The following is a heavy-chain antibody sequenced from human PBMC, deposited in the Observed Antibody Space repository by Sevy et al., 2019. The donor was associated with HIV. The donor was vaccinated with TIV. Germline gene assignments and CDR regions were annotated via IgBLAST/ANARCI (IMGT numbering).Heavy chain of an antibody. J-gene: IGHJ4*02. Sequence: GGSLRLSCAASGFTFSSYWMTWVRQAPGKGLEWVANIKQDMSEKYYADTVKGRFTISSDNARNSLYLKMESLRAEDTAVYYCARAQQVTMLVVIGGLYFDFWGQGTLVTVSS. V-gene: IGHV3-7*01. CDR1: GFTFSSYW. CDR3: ARAQQVTMLVVIGGLYFDF. CDR2: IKQDMSEK. D-gene: IGHD3-22*01.